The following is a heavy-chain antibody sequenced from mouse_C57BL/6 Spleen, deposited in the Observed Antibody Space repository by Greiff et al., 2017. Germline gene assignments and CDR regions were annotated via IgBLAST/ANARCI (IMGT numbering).Heavy chain of an antibody. CDR3: AREAQTYYFDY. V-gene: IGHV1-63*01. CDR1: GYTFTNYW. J-gene: IGHJ2*01. Sequence: QVQLKQSGAELVRPGTSVKMSCKASGYTFTNYWIGWAKQRPGHGLEWIGDIYPGGGYTNYTEKFKGKATLTADKSSSTAYMQFSSLTSEDSAIYYCAREAQTYYFDYWGQGTTLTVSS. D-gene: IGHD3-2*02. CDR2: IYPGGGYT.